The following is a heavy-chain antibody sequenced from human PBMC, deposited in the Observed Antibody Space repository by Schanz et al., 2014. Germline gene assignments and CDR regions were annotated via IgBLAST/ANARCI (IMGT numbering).Heavy chain of an antibody. V-gene: IGHV3-23*04. CDR1: GFAFSDYG. CDR2: IVGGGGRT. CDR3: ARDLISSGWYG. Sequence: VQLVESGGGVVQPGKSLRLSCAASGFAFSDYGMHWVRQAPGKGLEWVSSIVGGGGRTYYADSVKGRFTISRDNSKNTLYLQMNSLRVEDTAVYYCARDLISSGWYGWGQGTLVTVSS. D-gene: IGHD6-19*01. J-gene: IGHJ4*02.